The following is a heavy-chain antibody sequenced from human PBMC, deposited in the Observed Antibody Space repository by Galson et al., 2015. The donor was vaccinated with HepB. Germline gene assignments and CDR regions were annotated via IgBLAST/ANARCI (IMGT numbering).Heavy chain of an antibody. J-gene: IGHJ6*02. Sequence: GLEWVAIIYRGGNTNYADSVKGRFTISRDKSKNTLYLQMNSLGPEDTAVYYCARDQGDDYVNYYYYHGMDVWGQGTTVTVSS. V-gene: IGHV3-53*05. CDR2: IYRGGNT. CDR3: ARDQGDDYVNYYYYHGMDV. D-gene: IGHD4-17*01.